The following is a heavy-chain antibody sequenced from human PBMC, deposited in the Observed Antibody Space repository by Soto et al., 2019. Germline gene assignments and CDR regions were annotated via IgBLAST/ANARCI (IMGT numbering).Heavy chain of an antibody. V-gene: IGHV4-31*03. Sequence: KTSETLSLTCTVSGGSISSGGYYWSWIRQHPGKGLEWIGYIYYSGSTYYNPSPKSRVTISVDTSKNQFSLKLSSVTAADTAVYYCARERVEMAIDYWGQGTLVTAPQ. CDR3: ARERVEMAIDY. D-gene: IGHD5-12*01. CDR1: GGSISSGGYY. CDR2: IYYSGST. J-gene: IGHJ4*02.